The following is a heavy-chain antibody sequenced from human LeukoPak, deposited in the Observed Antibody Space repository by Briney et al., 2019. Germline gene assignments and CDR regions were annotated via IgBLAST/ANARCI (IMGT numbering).Heavy chain of an antibody. CDR2: IYPRDGST. Sequence: EASVKVSCRASGYTFTSNYIHWVRQAPGQGLEWMGMIYPRDGSTNYAQKLQGRVTVTRDTTTSTVHMELSGLRSEDTAVYDCARDQEGFDYWGQGTLVTVSS. CDR1: GYTFTSNY. CDR3: ARDQEGFDY. J-gene: IGHJ4*02. V-gene: IGHV1-46*04.